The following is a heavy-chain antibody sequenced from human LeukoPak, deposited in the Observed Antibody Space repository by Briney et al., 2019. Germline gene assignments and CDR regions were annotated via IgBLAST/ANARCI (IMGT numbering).Heavy chain of an antibody. V-gene: IGHV1-18*01. D-gene: IGHD5-24*01. CDR3: ARGGDGYIQPNYVDY. CDR2: ISAYNGNT. Sequence: ASVKVSCKASGYTFTSYGISWVRQAPGQGLEWMGWISAYNGNTNYAQKLQGRVTMTTDTSTSTAYMELRSLRSDDTAVYYCARGGDGYIQPNYVDYWGQGTLVTVSS. CDR1: GYTFTSYG. J-gene: IGHJ4*02.